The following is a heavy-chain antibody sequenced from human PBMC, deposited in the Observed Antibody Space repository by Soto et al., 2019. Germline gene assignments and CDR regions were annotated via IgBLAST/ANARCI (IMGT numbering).Heavy chain of an antibody. V-gene: IGHV1-69*08. D-gene: IGHD3-22*01. CDR3: ARETDDSSGYYGWRWFDP. J-gene: IGHJ5*02. CDR1: GGTFSSYT. CDR2: IIPILGIA. Sequence: QVQLVQSGAEVKKPGSSVKVSCKASGGTFSSYTISWVRQAPGQGLEWIGRIIPILGIANYAQKFQGRVTITADKSTSTAYMELSSLRSEDTAVYYCARETDDSSGYYGWRWFDPWGQGTLVTVSS.